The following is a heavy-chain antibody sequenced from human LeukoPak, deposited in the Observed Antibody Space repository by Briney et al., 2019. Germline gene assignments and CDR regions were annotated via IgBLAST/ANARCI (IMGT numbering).Heavy chain of an antibody. V-gene: IGHV1-18*01. CDR3: ARDGITIFGVVIIDYYGMDV. CDR2: ISAYNGNT. CDR1: GYTFTSYG. D-gene: IGHD3-3*01. J-gene: IGHJ6*02. Sequence: ASVKVSCKAPGYTFTSYGISWVRQAPGQGLEWMGWISAYNGNTNYAQKLQGRVTMTTDTSTSTAYMELRSLRSDDTAVYYCARDGITIFGVVIIDYYGMDVWGQGTTVTVSS.